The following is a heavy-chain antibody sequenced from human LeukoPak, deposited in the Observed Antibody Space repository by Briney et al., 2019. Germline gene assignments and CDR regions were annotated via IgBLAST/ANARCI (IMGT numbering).Heavy chain of an antibody. CDR3: ADLGITMIGGV. D-gene: IGHD3-10*02. CDR2: ITSDGNSK. CDR1: GFTFTTSC. Sequence: GVSLSLSCVASGFTFTTSCMHWVRQPAGKGLEWMALITSDGNSKDCAYSVKGPFTMSSDNSKNTRYLQMSSLRAEETAVYYCADLGITMIGGVCGKGT. V-gene: IGHV3-30*03. J-gene: IGHJ6*03.